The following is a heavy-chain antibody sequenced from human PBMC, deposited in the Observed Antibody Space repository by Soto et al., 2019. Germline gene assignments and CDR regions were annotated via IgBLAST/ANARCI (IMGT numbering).Heavy chain of an antibody. J-gene: IGHJ4*02. CDR2: ISGSGGST. D-gene: IGHD6-19*01. Sequence: EVQLLESGGGLVQPGGSLRISCAAPGFTFSNYAMNWVRQAPGKGLEWVSVISGSGGSTYYADSVKGRFTISRDNSKNTLYLQMNSLRGEDTAVYYCARRSSGWYFDYWGQGTLVTVSS. V-gene: IGHV3-23*01. CDR3: ARRSSGWYFDY. CDR1: GFTFSNYA.